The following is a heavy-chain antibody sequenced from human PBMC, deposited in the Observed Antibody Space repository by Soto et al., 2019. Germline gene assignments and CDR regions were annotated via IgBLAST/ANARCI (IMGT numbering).Heavy chain of an antibody. CDR1: GYTFTSYG. CDR2: ISAYNGNT. Sequence: QVQLVQSGTEVKKPGASVKVSCKASGYTFTSYGISWVRQAPGQGLEWMGWISAYNGNTNYAQKLQGRVTMTTDTATSTAYMELRSLRSDDTAVYYCARDTDCTNGACYIGYWGQGTLVTVSS. CDR3: ARDTDCTNGACYIGY. J-gene: IGHJ4*02. V-gene: IGHV1-18*01. D-gene: IGHD2-8*01.